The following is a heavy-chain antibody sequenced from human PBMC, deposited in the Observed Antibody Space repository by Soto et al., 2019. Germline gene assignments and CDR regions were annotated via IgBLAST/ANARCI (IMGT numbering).Heavy chain of an antibody. CDR2: ISWDSRSV. Sequence: GGSLRLSCAVSGFTFEDYAMHWVRQAPGKGLEWVSGISWDSRSVAYADSVKGRFTISRDNAENSLHLQMNSLRAEDTAVYYCAKDSIRRSFSRSSTRARDAFDIWGEGTMVTVSS. J-gene: IGHJ3*02. D-gene: IGHD6-6*01. CDR3: AKDSIRRSFSRSSTRARDAFDI. V-gene: IGHV3-9*01. CDR1: GFTFEDYA.